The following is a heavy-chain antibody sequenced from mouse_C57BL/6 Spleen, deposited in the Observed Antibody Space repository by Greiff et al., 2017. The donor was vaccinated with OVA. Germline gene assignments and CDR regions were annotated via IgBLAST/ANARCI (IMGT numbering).Heavy chain of an antibody. V-gene: IGHV1-53*01. CDR2: INPSNGGT. Sequence: QVQLKEPGAELVKPGASVKLSCKASGYTFTSYWMHWVKQRPGQGLEWIGNINPSNGGTNYNEKFKSKATLTVDKSSSTAYMQLSSLTSEDSAVYYCARGSRQLRLLDYWGQGTTLTVSS. D-gene: IGHD3-2*02. CDR1: GYTFTSYW. CDR3: ARGSRQLRLLDY. J-gene: IGHJ2*01.